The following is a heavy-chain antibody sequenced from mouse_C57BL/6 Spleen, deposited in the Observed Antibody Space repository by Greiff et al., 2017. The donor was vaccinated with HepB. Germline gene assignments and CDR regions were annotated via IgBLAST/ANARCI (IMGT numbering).Heavy chain of an antibody. CDR3: ARQNYYYGSSYVGYFDV. Sequence: VQLQQSGPELVKPGASVKISCKASGYSFTGYYMNWVKQSPEKSLEWIGEINPSTGGTTYNQKFKAKATLTVDKSSSTAYMQLKSLTSEDSAVYYCARQNYYYGSSYVGYFDVWGTGTTVTVSS. V-gene: IGHV1-42*01. J-gene: IGHJ1*03. D-gene: IGHD1-1*01. CDR2: INPSTGGT. CDR1: GYSFTGYY.